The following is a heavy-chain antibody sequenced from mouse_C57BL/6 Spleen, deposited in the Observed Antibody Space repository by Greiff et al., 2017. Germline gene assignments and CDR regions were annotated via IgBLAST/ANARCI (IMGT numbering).Heavy chain of an antibody. Sequence: QVQLQQSGAELVRPGTSVKMSCKASGYTFTNYWIGWAKQRPGHGLEWIGDIYPGGGYTNYNEKFKGKATLTADKSSSTAYMQFSSLTSEDSASYYWARSAYYSNYGDAMDYWGQGTSVTVSS. V-gene: IGHV1-63*01. J-gene: IGHJ4*01. CDR2: IYPGGGYT. D-gene: IGHD2-5*01. CDR3: ARSAYYSNYGDAMDY. CDR1: GYTFTNYW.